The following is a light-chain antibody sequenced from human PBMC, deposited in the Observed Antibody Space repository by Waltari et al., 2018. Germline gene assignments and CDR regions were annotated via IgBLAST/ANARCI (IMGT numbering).Light chain of an antibody. V-gene: IGKV3-20*01. J-gene: IGKJ1*01. CDR1: QSVASYY. CDR3: QQYGTSPPWT. CDR2: GAS. Sequence: EIVLTQSPGTLSLSPGERATLSCRTSQSVASYYIAWYQQKPGQAPRRLYYGASSRTTGIPDRFSGGWSGTDFTLTITRLEPEDFAVYYCQQYGTSPPWTFGQGTKVEVK.